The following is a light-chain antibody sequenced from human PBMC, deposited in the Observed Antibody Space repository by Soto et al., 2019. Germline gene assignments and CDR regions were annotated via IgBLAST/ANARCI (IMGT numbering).Light chain of an antibody. CDR2: KAS. CDR1: QSISSW. CDR3: QHYKSYWDT. V-gene: IGKV1-5*03. Sequence: DIQMTQSPSTLSASVGDRVTITCRASQSISSWLAWYQQKPGKAPTLLIYKASSLESWVPSRFRVSGYGRELTLTISSVQPYDFATYYCQHYKSYWDTVGRWTQVDIK. J-gene: IGKJ3*01.